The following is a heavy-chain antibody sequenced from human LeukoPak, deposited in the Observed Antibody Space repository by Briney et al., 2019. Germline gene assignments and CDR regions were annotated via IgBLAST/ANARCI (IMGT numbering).Heavy chain of an antibody. D-gene: IGHD2-2*01. CDR2: IKQDGSEK. CDR3: ARDQRYCSSSSCPWEPFDY. Sequence: GGSLRLSCAASGFTFSSYWMSWVRQAAGKGLEWVANIKQDGSEKYYVDSVKGRFTISRDNAKNSLYLQMNSLRAQDTAVYYCARDQRYCSSSSCPWEPFDYWGQGTLVTVSS. V-gene: IGHV3-7*05. J-gene: IGHJ4*02. CDR1: GFTFSSYW.